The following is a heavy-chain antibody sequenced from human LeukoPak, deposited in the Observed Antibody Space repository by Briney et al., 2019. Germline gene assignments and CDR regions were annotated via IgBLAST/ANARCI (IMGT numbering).Heavy chain of an antibody. Sequence: ASVKVSCKASGYTFTKYYIHWVRQAPGQGLEWMGLINPGGDNTNYAQNFQGRVTMTRDTSTSTVYMDLSSLRSEDTAVYYCARTTSQSIVAAGDHWGQGTLVIVSS. V-gene: IGHV1-46*01. CDR1: GYTFTKYY. D-gene: IGHD2-15*01. CDR2: INPGGDNT. CDR3: ARTTSQSIVAAGDH. J-gene: IGHJ4*02.